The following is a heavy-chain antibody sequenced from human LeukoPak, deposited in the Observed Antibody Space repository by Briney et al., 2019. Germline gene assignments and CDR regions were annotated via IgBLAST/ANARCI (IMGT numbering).Heavy chain of an antibody. CDR1: GFTFSRYG. Sequence: GGSLRLSCAASGFTFSRYGMHWVRQAPGKGLEWVSFTRFDGKNKYYADSVKGQFTISKDSSKNTLDLQMNSLRTEDTAVYYCARRRWLQPLDYWGQGTLVIVSS. J-gene: IGHJ4*02. D-gene: IGHD5-24*01. CDR3: ARRRWLQPLDY. CDR2: TRFDGKNK. V-gene: IGHV3-30*02.